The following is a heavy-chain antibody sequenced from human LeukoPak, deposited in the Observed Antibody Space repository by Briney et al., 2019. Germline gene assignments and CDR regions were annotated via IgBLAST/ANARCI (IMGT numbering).Heavy chain of an antibody. V-gene: IGHV1-8*01. CDR1: GYTFTSYD. CDR2: MNPNSGNT. CDR3: ARGIKRNVVVVAATPARWFDP. D-gene: IGHD2-15*01. J-gene: IGHJ5*02. Sequence: ASVKVSCKASGYTFTSYDINWVRQATGQGLEWMGWMNPNSGNTGYAQKFQGRVTMTRNTSISTAYMELSSLRSEDTAVYYCARGIKRNVVVVAATPARWFDPWGQGTLVTVSP.